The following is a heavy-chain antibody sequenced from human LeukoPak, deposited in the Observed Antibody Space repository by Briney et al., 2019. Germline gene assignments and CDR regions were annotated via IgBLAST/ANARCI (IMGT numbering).Heavy chain of an antibody. CDR3: ARVSNPFSSTSCYDP. J-gene: IGHJ5*02. D-gene: IGHD2-2*01. Sequence: ASVKVSCKVSGYTLTELSMHWVRLAPGKGLEWMGGFDPEDGETIYAQKFQGGVTVTEDTSTDTAYMELSSLRSGDTAVYYCARVSNPFSSTSCYDPWGQGTLVTVSS. V-gene: IGHV1-24*01. CDR1: GYTLTELS. CDR2: FDPEDGET.